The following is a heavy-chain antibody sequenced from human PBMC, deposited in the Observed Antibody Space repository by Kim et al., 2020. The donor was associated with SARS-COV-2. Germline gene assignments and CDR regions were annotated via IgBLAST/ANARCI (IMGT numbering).Heavy chain of an antibody. D-gene: IGHD3-3*01. CDR3: ARRRVGVVPSPVLGLGPFWKPHYLDV. Sequence: SETLSLTCAVFGESFSGFSWTWIRQSSGKGLEWIGEINQSGSTNYNPSLKSRVTMSLDTSRNQFFLTMTSVTAADTAIYYCARRRVGVVPSPVLGLGPFWKPHYLDVWGQGATVTVS. CDR2: INQSGST. CDR1: GESFSGFS. V-gene: IGHV4-34*01. J-gene: IGHJ6*03.